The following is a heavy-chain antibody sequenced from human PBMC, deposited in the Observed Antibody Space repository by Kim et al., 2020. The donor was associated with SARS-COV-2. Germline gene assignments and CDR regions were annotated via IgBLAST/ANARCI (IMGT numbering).Heavy chain of an antibody. CDR1: GYTFTSYY. D-gene: IGHD6-19*01. CDR3: ARRAIAVAGPDWFDP. V-gene: IGHV1-46*01. J-gene: IGHJ5*02. CDR2: INPSGGST. Sequence: ASVKVSCKASGYTFTSYYMHWVRQAPGQGLEWMGIINPSGGSTSYAQKFQGRVTMTRDTSTSTVYMELSSLRSEDTAVYYCARRAIAVAGPDWFDPWGQGTLVTVSS.